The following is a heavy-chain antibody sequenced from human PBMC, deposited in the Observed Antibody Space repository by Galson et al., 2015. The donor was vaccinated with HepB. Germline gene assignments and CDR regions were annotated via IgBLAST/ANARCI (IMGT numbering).Heavy chain of an antibody. CDR1: GYTFTDYY. Sequence: SVKVSCKASGYTFTDYYMHWVRQAPGQGLEWMGRINPKSGGTNYAQKFQGRVTMTRDTSISTAYMEVTSLRSDDTAVYYCARDTIAVADHWSQGTLVTVSS. CDR3: ARDTIAVADH. V-gene: IGHV1-2*06. J-gene: IGHJ4*02. D-gene: IGHD6-19*01. CDR2: INPKSGGT.